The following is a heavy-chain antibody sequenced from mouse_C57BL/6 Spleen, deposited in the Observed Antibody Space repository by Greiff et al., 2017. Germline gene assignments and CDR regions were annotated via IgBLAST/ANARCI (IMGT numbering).Heavy chain of an antibody. CDR3: ARGGSILYYFDY. D-gene: IGHD1-1*01. J-gene: IGHJ2*01. CDR1: GYTFTSYW. CDR2: IYPSDSET. V-gene: IGHV1-61*01. Sequence: VQLQQPGAELVRPGSSVKLSCKASGYTFTSYWMDWVKQRPGQGLEWIGNIYPSDSETHYNQKFKDKATLTVDKSSSTAYMQLSSLTSEDSAVYYCARGGSILYYFDYWGQGTTLTVSS.